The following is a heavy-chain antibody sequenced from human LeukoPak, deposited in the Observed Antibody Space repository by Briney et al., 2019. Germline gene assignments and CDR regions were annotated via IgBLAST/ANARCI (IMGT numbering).Heavy chain of an antibody. CDR2: INHSGST. V-gene: IGHV4-34*01. J-gene: IGHJ6*03. D-gene: IGHD6-6*01. CDR1: GGSFSGYY. CDR3: ARGPKSSVIAARSYYYYYYMDV. Sequence: PSETLSLTCAVYGGSFSGYYWSWIRQPPGKGLEWIGEINHSGSTNYNPSLKSRVTISVDTSKNQFSLKLSSVTAADTAVYYCARGPKSSVIAARSYYYYYYMDVWGKGTTVTVSS.